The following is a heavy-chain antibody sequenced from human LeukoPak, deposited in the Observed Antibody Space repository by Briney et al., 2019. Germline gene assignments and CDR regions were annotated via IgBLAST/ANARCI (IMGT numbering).Heavy chain of an antibody. Sequence: SETLSLTCAVYGASFSVNNWIWIRQHPGKGLEWIGEINHSGTITYKPSLKSRLTISADTSKNQFSLKLSSVTAADTAVYYCARYCGSENYCISYWGQGTLVTVSS. CDR1: GASFSVNN. V-gene: IGHV4-34*01. CDR3: ARYCGSENYCISY. CDR2: INHSGTI. J-gene: IGHJ4*01. D-gene: IGHD3-10*01.